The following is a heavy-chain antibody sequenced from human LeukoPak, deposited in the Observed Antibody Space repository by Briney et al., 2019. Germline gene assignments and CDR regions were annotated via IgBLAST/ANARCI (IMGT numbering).Heavy chain of an antibody. CDR1: GFTFSNVC. CDR3: TTAEGREEVAY. J-gene: IGHJ4*02. CDR2: TKSKTNGGTQ. V-gene: IGHV3-15*06. Sequence: GGSLRLSCAASGFTFSNVCMRWVRQAPGKERVWVVRTKSKTNGGTQNYAAPVKARSTTSTGAAKNTQYLQMKSLKTEDTAVYYCTTAEGREEVAYWGQGTLVTVSS. D-gene: IGHD5-24*01.